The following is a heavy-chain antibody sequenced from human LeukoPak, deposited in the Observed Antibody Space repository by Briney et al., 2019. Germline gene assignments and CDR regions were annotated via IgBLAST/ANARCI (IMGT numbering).Heavy chain of an antibody. V-gene: IGHV3-64*01. Sequence: PGGSLRLSCAASGFTFSSYAMHWVRQAPGKGLEYVSAISSNGGSTYYANSVKGRFTISRDNSKNTLYLQMGSLRAEDMAVYYCARAPGGVQPIFDYWGQGTLVTVSS. J-gene: IGHJ4*02. CDR2: ISSNGGST. CDR3: ARAPGGVQPIFDY. D-gene: IGHD6-13*01. CDR1: GFTFSSYA.